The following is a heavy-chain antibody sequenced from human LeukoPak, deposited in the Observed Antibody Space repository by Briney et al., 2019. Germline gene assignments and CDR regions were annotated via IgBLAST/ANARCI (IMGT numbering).Heavy chain of an antibody. CDR2: IYYSGST. J-gene: IGHJ4*02. CDR3: ARLGPNRKYCSSTSCSHFDY. V-gene: IGHV4-30-4*01. Sequence: SQTLSLTCTVSGGSISSGDYYWSWIRQPPGKGLEWIGYIYYSGSTYYNPSLKSRVTISVDTSKNQFSLKLSFVTAADTAVYYCARLGPNRKYCSSTSCSHFDYWGQGTLVTVSS. D-gene: IGHD2-2*01. CDR1: GGSISSGDYY.